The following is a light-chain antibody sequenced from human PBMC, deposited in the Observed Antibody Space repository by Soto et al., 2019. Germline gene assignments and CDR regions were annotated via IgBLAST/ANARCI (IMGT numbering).Light chain of an antibody. CDR2: DAS. J-gene: IGKJ1*01. CDR1: QSVSGW. V-gene: IGKV1-5*01. Sequence: DIQMTQSPSTLSASVGDTVTVTCRASQSVSGWLAWYQQKPGEAPKLLIYDASALPRGVPSRFSVSGSGTKFTLTIASLQPVDFATDYSKLYETFSVTFGPGTKVEI. CDR3: KLYETFSVT.